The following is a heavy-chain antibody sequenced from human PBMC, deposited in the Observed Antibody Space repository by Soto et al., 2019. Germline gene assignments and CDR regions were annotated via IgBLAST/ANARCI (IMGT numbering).Heavy chain of an antibody. V-gene: IGHV4-39*01. J-gene: IGHJ5*02. D-gene: IGHD2-2*01. CDR3: ARQWGYCSSTSCHRGAFDP. Sequence: QLQLQESGPGLVKPSETLSLTCTVSGGSISSSSYYWGWIRQPPGKGLEWIGSIYYSGSTYYNPSLKSRVTISVDTSKNQLSLKLSSVTAADTAVYCCARQWGYCSSTSCHRGAFDPWGQGTLVTVSS. CDR2: IYYSGST. CDR1: GGSISSSSYY.